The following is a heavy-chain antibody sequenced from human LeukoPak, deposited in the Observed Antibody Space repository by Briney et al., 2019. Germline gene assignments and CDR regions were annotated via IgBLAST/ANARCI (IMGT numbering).Heavy chain of an antibody. Sequence: SVTVSCKASGYTFTSYGISWVRQAPGQGLEWMGWISDYNGNTNYAQKLQGRVTMTTDTSTSTAYMELRSLRSDDTAVYYCARHPRYYDSSSNPDYWGQGTLVTVSS. CDR2: ISDYNGNT. J-gene: IGHJ4*02. D-gene: IGHD3-22*01. CDR3: ARHPRYYDSSSNPDY. CDR1: GYTFTSYG. V-gene: IGHV1-18*01.